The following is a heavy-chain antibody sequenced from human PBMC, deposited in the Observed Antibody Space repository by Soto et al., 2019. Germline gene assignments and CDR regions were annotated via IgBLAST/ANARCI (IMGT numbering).Heavy chain of an antibody. CDR2: ISSSSSHI. Sequence: EVQLVESGGGLVKPGGSLRLSCAASGFTFSSYSMNWVRQAPGKGLEWVSSISSSSSHIYYADSVKGRFTISSDNAKNSLYLQMNSLRAEDTAVYYWARGPGGSGYYGRWGQGTLVTVSS. J-gene: IGHJ4*02. CDR1: GFTFSSYS. V-gene: IGHV3-21*01. D-gene: IGHD3-22*01. CDR3: ARGPGGSGYYGR.